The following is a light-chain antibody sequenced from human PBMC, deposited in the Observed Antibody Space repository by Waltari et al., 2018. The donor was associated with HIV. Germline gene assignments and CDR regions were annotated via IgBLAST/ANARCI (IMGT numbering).Light chain of an antibody. CDR3: QQYENWPPFT. J-gene: IGKJ4*01. CDR1: QTITSN. Sequence: EIVMTQSPATLAVSPGERATLSCRASQTITSNLAWYQHKPGQAPRLLIFGASTRATGIPARFSGSGSRTDFTLTISSLQSEDFAIYYCQQYENWPPFTFGGGTRVEIK. CDR2: GAS. V-gene: IGKV3-15*01.